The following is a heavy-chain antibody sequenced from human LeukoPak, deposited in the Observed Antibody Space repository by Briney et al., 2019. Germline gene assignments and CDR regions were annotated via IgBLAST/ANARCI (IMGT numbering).Heavy chain of an antibody. CDR2: TYYRSKWYN. CDR1: GDSVSSNSAA. Sequence: SQTLSLTCAITGDSVSSNSAAWNWIRQSPSRALEWLGRTYYRSKWYNAYAVSVKSRITINPDTSKNQFSLQLNSVTPEDTSVYYCARELMSSSWYVDDWGQGTLVTVSS. V-gene: IGHV6-1*01. CDR3: ARELMSSSWYVDD. J-gene: IGHJ4*02. D-gene: IGHD6-13*01.